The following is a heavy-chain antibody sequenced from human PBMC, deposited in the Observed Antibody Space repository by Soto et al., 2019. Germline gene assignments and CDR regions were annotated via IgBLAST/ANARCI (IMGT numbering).Heavy chain of an antibody. V-gene: IGHV3-30*19. D-gene: IGHD3-16*01. CDR3: ERWGTTGGFDL. J-gene: IGHJ4*02. Sequence: QVQLVESGGGVVQPGTSLRLSCAASGFRFKSFVMHWVRQAPGKGLEWVAFTSYDGNNKDYGDSVKGRFTVSRDNSQNTLHLQMDFLRPEDTAFYYCERWGTTGGFDLWGQGTLVSVSS. CDR2: TSYDGNNK. CDR1: GFRFKSFV.